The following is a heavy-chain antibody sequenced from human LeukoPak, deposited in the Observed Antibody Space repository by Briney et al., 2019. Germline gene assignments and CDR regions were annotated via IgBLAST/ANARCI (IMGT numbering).Heavy chain of an antibody. D-gene: IGHD3-22*01. CDR3: ARAPLDSSGNHWGVWFDP. CDR1: GYSFSSYW. CDR2: IYPGHSDT. V-gene: IGHV5-51*01. J-gene: IGHJ5*02. Sequence: GASLKISCKGSGYSFSSYWIGWVRPMPGKGLEWMGIIYPGHSDTKYSPSFQGQVTMSADRSINTAYLQWSSLKASDTAIYYCARAPLDSSGNHWGVWFDPWGQGTLVTVSS.